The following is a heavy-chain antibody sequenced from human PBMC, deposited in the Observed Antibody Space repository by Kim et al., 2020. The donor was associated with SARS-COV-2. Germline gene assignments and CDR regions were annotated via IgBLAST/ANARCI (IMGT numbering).Heavy chain of an antibody. Sequence: GGSLRLSCAASGFTFSSYGMHWVRQAPGKGLEWVATISFDGSNKYYADSVKGRFTISRDNSKNTLYLQMNSLRAEDTAVYYCARGVRGGGFYYYGMDVWGQGTTVTVSS. V-gene: IGHV3-30*04. J-gene: IGHJ6*02. D-gene: IGHD3-10*01. CDR2: ISFDGSNK. CDR1: GFTFSSYG. CDR3: ARGVRGGGFYYYGMDV.